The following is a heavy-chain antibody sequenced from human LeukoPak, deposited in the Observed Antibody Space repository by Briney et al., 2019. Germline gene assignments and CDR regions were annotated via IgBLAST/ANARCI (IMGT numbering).Heavy chain of an antibody. CDR2: IYYSGST. CDR3: ARRAGGYSYGYYYYYMDV. J-gene: IGHJ6*03. Sequence: PSETLSLTCTVSGGSISSSSYYWGWIRQPPGKGLEWIGSIYYSGSTYYNPSLKSRVTISVDTSKNQFSLKLSSVTAADTAVYYCARRAGGYSYGYYYYYMDVWGKGTTVTVSS. V-gene: IGHV4-39*07. D-gene: IGHD5-18*01. CDR1: GGSISSSSYY.